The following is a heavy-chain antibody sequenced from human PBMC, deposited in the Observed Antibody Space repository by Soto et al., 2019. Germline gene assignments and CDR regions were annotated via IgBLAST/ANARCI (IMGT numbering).Heavy chain of an antibody. J-gene: IGHJ4*02. V-gene: IGHV1-18*01. Sequence: QVQLVQSGAEMKKSGASVKVSCKASGYTFTSYGISWVRQAPGQGLEWVGWISPYNGDTNYAQKVQDRVSMTTDTSTRTAYMELRSLRSDDTAVYYCARDRVEGYCRGGSCYSPGYWGQGTLVTVSS. CDR1: GYTFTSYG. D-gene: IGHD2-15*01. CDR2: ISPYNGDT. CDR3: ARDRVEGYCRGGSCYSPGY.